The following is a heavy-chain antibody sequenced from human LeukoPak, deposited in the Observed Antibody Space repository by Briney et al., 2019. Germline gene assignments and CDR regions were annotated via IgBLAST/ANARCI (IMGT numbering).Heavy chain of an antibody. CDR2: IYYSGST. V-gene: IGHV4-39*01. Sequence: SETLSLTCTVSGGSISSSSYYWGWIRQPPGKGLEWIGSIYYSGSTYYNPSLKSRVTISVDTSKNQFSLKLSSVTPEDTAVYYCARGTGVSSSWSAWGQGILVTVSS. CDR1: GGSISSSSYY. D-gene: IGHD6-13*01. J-gene: IGHJ4*02. CDR3: ARGTGVSSSWSA.